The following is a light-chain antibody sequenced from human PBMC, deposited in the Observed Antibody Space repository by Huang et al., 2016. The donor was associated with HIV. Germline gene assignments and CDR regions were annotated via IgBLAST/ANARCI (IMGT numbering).Light chain of an antibody. CDR3: QQYNDFRST. J-gene: IGKJ3*01. CDR1: QIVSSH. CDR2: AAS. V-gene: IGKV3-15*01. Sequence: ETVMTQSPVTLSVSPGVRASLSGRSSQIVSSHLAWYQQKPGQAPRLLIYAASTRATGVPARFSGSGAGTEFTLTISTLQSEDSAVYYCQQYNDFRSTFGPGTRVEIK.